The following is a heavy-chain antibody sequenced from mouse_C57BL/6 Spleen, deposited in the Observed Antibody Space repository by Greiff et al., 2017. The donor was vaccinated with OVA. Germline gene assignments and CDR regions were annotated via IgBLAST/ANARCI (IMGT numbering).Heavy chain of an antibody. CDR2: IYPGDGDT. CDR1: GYAFSSSW. D-gene: IGHD1-1*01. Sequence: QVQLQQSGPELVKPGASVKISCKASGYAFSSSWMNWVKQRPGKGLEWLGRIYPGDGDTNYNGKFKGKATLTADKSSSTAYMQLSSLTSEDSAVYFSARWDYYGSSPCDYWGQGTTLTVSS. V-gene: IGHV1-82*01. CDR3: ARWDYYGSSPCDY. J-gene: IGHJ2*01.